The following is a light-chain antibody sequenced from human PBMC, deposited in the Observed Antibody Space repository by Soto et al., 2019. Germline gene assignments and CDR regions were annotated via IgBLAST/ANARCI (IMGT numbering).Light chain of an antibody. J-gene: IGKJ4*01. CDR3: QQYHSYPVT. Sequence: DIQMTQSPSSLSASVGDTVTITCRASQGIANFLARFQQKPGKAPKSLISGASSLQSGVPSKFSGSGSDTDFTLTISSLQPEDSATYYCQQYHSYPVTFGGGTKVEIK. CDR2: GAS. CDR1: QGIANF. V-gene: IGKV1-16*02.